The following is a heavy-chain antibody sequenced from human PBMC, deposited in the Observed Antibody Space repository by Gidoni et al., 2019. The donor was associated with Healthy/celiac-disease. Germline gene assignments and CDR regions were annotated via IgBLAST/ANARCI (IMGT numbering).Heavy chain of an antibody. V-gene: IGHV4-38-2*02. CDR3: ARDLRGGDGYNSVHPDY. CDR1: CYSLSSAYY. Sequence: QVQLQESGPGLVKPSETLSLTCAVSCYSLSSAYYWGWTRQPPGKGLEWIGSIYHSGSTSYNPSLKSRVTISVDTSKNQFSLKLSSVTAADTAVYYCARDLRGGDGYNSVHPDYWGQGTLVTVSS. J-gene: IGHJ4*02. CDR2: IYHSGST. D-gene: IGHD2-21*01.